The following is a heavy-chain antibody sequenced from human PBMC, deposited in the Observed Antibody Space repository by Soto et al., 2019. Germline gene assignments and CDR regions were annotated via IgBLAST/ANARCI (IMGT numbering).Heavy chain of an antibody. Sequence: PSETLSLTCTVSGGSISSGGYYWSWIRQHPGKGLEWIGYIYYSGSTYYNPSLKSRVTISVDTSKNQFSLKLSSGTAADTAVYYCARQFAYYDSSGYYSDQFDYWGQGTLVTVSS. J-gene: IGHJ4*02. CDR3: ARQFAYYDSSGYYSDQFDY. D-gene: IGHD3-22*01. CDR1: GGSISSGGYY. V-gene: IGHV4-31*03. CDR2: IYYSGST.